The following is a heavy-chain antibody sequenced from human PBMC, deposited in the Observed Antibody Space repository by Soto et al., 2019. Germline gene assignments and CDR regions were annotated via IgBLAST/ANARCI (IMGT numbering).Heavy chain of an antibody. D-gene: IGHD3-10*01. CDR1: GFTFSSYS. CDR2: ISSSRSYT. J-gene: IGHJ4*02. V-gene: IGHV3-21*01. Sequence: PGGSLRLSCPASGFTFSSYSMNWVRQAPGKGLEWVSSISSSRSYTYYADSVKGRFTISRDNAKNTLYLQMNSLRAEDTAVYYCARDRQGSQHEFDYWGQGNMVTVSS. CDR3: ARDRQGSQHEFDY.